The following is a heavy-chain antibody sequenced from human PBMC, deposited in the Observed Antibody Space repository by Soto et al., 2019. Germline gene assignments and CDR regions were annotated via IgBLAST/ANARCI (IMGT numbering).Heavy chain of an antibody. Sequence: SGTLSLTCTVDRFSITYINNHYCNWFRLPPGKGLEWIGYISDIAYTSYNPSLKGRVSISVDTSKNQFSLTLTSVAAADTAVYYCARQGFGVLHGLVDVWGQGTTVT. CDR3: ARQGFGVLHGLVDV. CDR2: ISDIAYT. D-gene: IGHD3-10*01. V-gene: IGHV4-61*05. J-gene: IGHJ6*02. CDR1: RFSITYINNHY.